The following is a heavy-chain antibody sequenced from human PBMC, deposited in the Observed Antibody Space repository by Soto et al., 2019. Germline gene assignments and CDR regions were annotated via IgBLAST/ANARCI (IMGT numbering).Heavy chain of an antibody. J-gene: IGHJ3*02. CDR3: ASDLGDSGAFHI. V-gene: IGHV4-31*03. D-gene: IGHD4-17*01. CDR2: IHYSGST. CDR1: GGSITSGTYY. Sequence: SETLSLTCSVSGGSITSGTYYWSWIRQHPGKGLEWIGYIHYSGSTYYNPSLKSRVAISLDTSKNQFSLKLSSVTAADTAVYYCASDLGDSGAFHIWGQGTMVTVSS.